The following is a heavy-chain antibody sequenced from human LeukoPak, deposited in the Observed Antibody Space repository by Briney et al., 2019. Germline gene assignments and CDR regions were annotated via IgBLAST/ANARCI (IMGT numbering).Heavy chain of an antibody. D-gene: IGHD6-19*01. Sequence: ASVKVSCKASGYTFTSYYMHWVRQAPGQGLEWMGLINPSAGTTTYAQKFQGRVTVTRDTSTSTVYMDLSSLNSEDTAVYYCARGKSSVWPVGLCMDVWGQGTTVTVSS. CDR1: GYTFTSYY. J-gene: IGHJ6*02. V-gene: IGHV1-46*01. CDR3: ARGKSSVWPVGLCMDV. CDR2: INPSAGTT.